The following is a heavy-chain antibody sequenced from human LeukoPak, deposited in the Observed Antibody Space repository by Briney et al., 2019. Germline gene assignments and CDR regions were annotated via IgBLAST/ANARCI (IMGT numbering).Heavy chain of an antibody. D-gene: IGHD4-23*01. CDR1: GGSFSGYY. CDR2: INHSGST. V-gene: IGHV4-34*03. Sequence: SETLSLTCAVYGGSFSGYYWSWIRQPPGKGLEWIGEINHSGSTNYNPSLKSRVTISVDTSKNQFSLKLSSMTAADTAVYYCLYGGNSGDWVYWGQGTLVTVSS. J-gene: IGHJ4*02. CDR3: LYGGNSGDWVY.